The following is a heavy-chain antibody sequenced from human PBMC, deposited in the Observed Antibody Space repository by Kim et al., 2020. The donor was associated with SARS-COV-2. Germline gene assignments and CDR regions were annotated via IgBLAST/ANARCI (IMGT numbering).Heavy chain of an antibody. D-gene: IGHD1-7*01. CDR3: ARLLSRYNWNYENWFDP. Sequence: SETLSLTCAVYGGSFSGYYWSWIRQPPGKGLEWIGEINHSGSTNYNPSLKSRVTISVDTSKNQFSLKLSSVTAADTAVYYCARLLSRYNWNYENWFDPWGQGTLVTVSS. CDR2: INHSGST. V-gene: IGHV4-34*01. CDR1: GGSFSGYY. J-gene: IGHJ5*02.